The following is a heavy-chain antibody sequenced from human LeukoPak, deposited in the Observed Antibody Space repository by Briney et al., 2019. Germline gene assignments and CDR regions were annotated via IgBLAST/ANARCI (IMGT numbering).Heavy chain of an antibody. CDR1: GYTFTSYA. J-gene: IGHJ5*02. Sequence: ASVKVSCKASGYTFTSYAMNWVRQAPGQGLEWMGWINTDTGNPTYAQGFTGRFVFSLDTSVSTAHLQISSLKAEDTAVYYCARGKGYCSSTSCYGVYWFDPWGQGTLVTVSS. V-gene: IGHV7-4-1*02. CDR2: INTDTGNP. D-gene: IGHD2-2*01. CDR3: ARGKGYCSSTSCYGVYWFDP.